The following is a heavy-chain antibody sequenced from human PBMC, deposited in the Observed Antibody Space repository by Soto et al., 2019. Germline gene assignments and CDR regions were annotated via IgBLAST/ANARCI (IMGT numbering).Heavy chain of an antibody. Sequence: SVKVSCKASGGTFSSYAVSWVRQAPGQGLEWMGGIIPIFGTANYAQKFQGRVTITADESTSTAYMELSSLRSEDTAVYYCARAPHRYSSGWYFVYWGQGTLVTVSS. V-gene: IGHV1-69*13. D-gene: IGHD6-19*01. CDR1: GGTFSSYA. CDR2: IIPIFGTA. J-gene: IGHJ4*02. CDR3: ARAPHRYSSGWYFVY.